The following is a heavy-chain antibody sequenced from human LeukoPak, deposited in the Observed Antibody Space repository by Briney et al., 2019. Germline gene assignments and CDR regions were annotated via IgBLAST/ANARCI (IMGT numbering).Heavy chain of an antibody. CDR3: ARVFSSDDKIDS. Sequence: SETLSLTYTVSVGSISSGDYYWSWIRQPPGKGLEWMGYIYYSVTTYYNPSLKTRVTISVAMSKNQFSLTLSFVTAADTAVYSCARVFSSDDKIDSWGQGTLVTVSS. V-gene: IGHV4-30-4*01. CDR2: IYYSVTT. D-gene: IGHD1-1*01. J-gene: IGHJ4*02. CDR1: VGSISSGDYY.